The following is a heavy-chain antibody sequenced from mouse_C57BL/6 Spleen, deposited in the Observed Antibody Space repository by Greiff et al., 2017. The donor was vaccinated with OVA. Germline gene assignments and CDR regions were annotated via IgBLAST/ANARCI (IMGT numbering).Heavy chain of an antibody. J-gene: IGHJ4*01. D-gene: IGHD2-13*01. CDR2: IDPETGGT. CDR3: TRRGDYNAMDY. Sequence: VQLQQSGAELVRPGASVTLSCKASGYTFTDYEMHWVKQTPVHGLEWIGAIDPETGGTDYNQKFKGKAILTADKSSSTAYMELRSLTSEDSAVYYCTRRGDYNAMDYWGQGTSVTVSS. V-gene: IGHV1-15*01. CDR1: GYTFTDYE.